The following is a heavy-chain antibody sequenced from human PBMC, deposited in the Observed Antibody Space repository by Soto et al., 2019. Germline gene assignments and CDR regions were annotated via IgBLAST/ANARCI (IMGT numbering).Heavy chain of an antibody. CDR2: IIPIFGTA. CDR3: ARHIXVVPAAILSYYYYGMDV. Sequence: AASVKVSCKASGGTFSSYAISWVRQAPGQGLEWMGGIIPIFGTANYAQKFQGRVTITADKSTSTAYMELSSLRSEDTAVYYCARHIXVVPAAILSYYYYGMDVWGQGTTVTVSS. J-gene: IGHJ6*02. CDR1: GGTFSSYA. V-gene: IGHV1-69*06. D-gene: IGHD2-2*02.